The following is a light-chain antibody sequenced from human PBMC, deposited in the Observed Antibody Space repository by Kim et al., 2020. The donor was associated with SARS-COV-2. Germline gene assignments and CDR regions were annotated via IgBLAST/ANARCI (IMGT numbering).Light chain of an antibody. J-gene: IGKJ2*01. CDR1: QSVSSNY. V-gene: IGKV3-20*01. CDR3: QQYDTSPYT. Sequence: LSPGESATLSCRASQSVSSNYLAWYHQRPGQAPRLLISLASTRATGAPDRFSGSGSGTDFTLTIRRLEPEDSGVFYCQQYDTSPYTFGQGTKLEI. CDR2: LAS.